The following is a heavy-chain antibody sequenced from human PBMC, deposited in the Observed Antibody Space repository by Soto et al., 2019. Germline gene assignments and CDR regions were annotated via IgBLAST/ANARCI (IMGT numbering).Heavy chain of an antibody. V-gene: IGHV4-30-4*01. CDR2: IYYSGST. J-gene: IGHJ3*02. Sequence: QVQLQESGPGLVKPSQTLSLTCTVSGGSISSGDYYWSWIRQPPGKGLEWIGYIYYSGSTYYNPSLKSGVTIPVDTSKNQSCLNLSSVTAADTAVYYCARVIRSNRVDIWGKGTMVTVSS. CDR3: ARVIRSNRVDI. CDR1: GGSISSGDYY.